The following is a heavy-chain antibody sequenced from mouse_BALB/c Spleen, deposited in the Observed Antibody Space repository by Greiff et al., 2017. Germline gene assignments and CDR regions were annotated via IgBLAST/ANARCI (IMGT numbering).Heavy chain of an antibody. CDR2: IWAGGST. CDR3: ARELYGNYLFAY. CDR1: GFSLTSYG. Sequence: VQLVESGPGLVAPSQSLSITCTVSGFSLTSYGVHWVRQPPGKGLEWLGVIWAGGSTNYNSALMSRLSISKDNSKSQVFLKMNSLQTDDTAMYYCARELYGNYLFAYWGQGTLVTVSA. V-gene: IGHV2-9*02. J-gene: IGHJ3*01. D-gene: IGHD2-10*02.